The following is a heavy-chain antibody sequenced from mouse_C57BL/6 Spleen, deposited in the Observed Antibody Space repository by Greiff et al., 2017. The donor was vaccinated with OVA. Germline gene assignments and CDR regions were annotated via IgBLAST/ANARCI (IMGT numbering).Heavy chain of an antibody. CDR2: INPNNGGT. CDR1: GYTFTDYY. V-gene: IGHV1-26*01. CDR3: ARGRTMRYFDG. Sequence: EVQLQQSGPELVQPGASVKISFKASGYTFTDYYMNWVKQSHGKSLEWIGDINPNNGGTSYNQKFKGKATLTVDKSSSTAYMELRSLTSEDSAVYYCARGRTMRYFDGWGTGTTVTVSS. J-gene: IGHJ1*03. D-gene: IGHD2-4*01.